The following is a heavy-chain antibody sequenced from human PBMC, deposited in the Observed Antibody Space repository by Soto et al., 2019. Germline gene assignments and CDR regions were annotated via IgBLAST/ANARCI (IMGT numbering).Heavy chain of an antibody. J-gene: IGHJ3*02. Sequence: EVQLLESGGGLLQPGGSLRLSCAASGFTFSGYAMSWVRQAPGKGLEWVSAISGSGDSTYYADSVKGRFTISRDNSKSTRYLQMNSRRAEDTAVYYCAKDFVGVVALVNYDVLDIGGKGTMVTVA. CDR2: ISGSGDST. D-gene: IGHD3-16*01. CDR1: GFTFSGYA. V-gene: IGHV3-23*01. CDR3: AKDFVGVVALVNYDVLDI.